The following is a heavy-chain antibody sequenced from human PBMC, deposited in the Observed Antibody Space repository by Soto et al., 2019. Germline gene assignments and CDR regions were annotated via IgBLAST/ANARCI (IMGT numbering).Heavy chain of an antibody. CDR3: ARSREYCSGDNCYETGSDY. D-gene: IGHD2-15*01. CDR2: ITRSGTTI. CDR1: GFSFSSYT. Sequence: QPGGSLRLSCAASGFSFSSYTMNWVRQAPGKGLEWVADITRSGTTIYYTDSVRGRFTISRDNAKNSLYLQMNSLRAEDTAVYYCARSREYCSGDNCYETGSDYWGQGT. J-gene: IGHJ4*02. V-gene: IGHV3-48*01.